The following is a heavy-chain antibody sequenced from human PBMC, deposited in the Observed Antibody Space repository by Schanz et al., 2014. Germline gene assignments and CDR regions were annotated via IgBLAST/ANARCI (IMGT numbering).Heavy chain of an antibody. CDR2: IKISGDV. V-gene: IGHV3-48*02. Sequence: EVQLVESGGGLVQSGGSLRLSCAASGFSFSDYSMNWVRQAPGKGLEWISYIKISGDVFYTDSVKGRFTISRDNAKSSLYLQMSSLRDEDTAIYYCAKYRYSVFDFDYWGQGTLVTVSS. CDR1: GFSFSDYS. D-gene: IGHD3-16*02. CDR3: AKYRYSVFDFDY. J-gene: IGHJ4*02.